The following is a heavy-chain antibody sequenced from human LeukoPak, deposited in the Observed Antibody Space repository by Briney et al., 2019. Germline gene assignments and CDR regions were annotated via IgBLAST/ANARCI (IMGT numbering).Heavy chain of an antibody. J-gene: IGHJ4*02. D-gene: IGHD6-13*01. CDR1: GFTASNNY. Sequence: GGSLRLSCAASGFTASNNYMSWVRQAPGKGLEWVSVIYSGGSTKYADSVKGRFSISRDNSKNTLYLQMNSLRAEDTAVYYCARGPSSSWSPVDYWGQGTLVTVSS. CDR3: ARGPSSSWSPVDY. V-gene: IGHV3-66*01. CDR2: IYSGGST.